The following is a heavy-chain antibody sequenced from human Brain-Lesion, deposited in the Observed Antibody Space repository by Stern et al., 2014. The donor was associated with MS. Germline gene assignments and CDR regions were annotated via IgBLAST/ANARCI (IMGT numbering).Heavy chain of an antibody. V-gene: IGHV5-51*01. J-gene: IGHJ4*02. CDR1: GYRFTSNW. Sequence: EVPLGESGAEVKKPGESLKISCKGSGYRFTSNWIGWVRQMPGKGLEWMGIIWPGDSDTRYSPSFQGQVTISADKSISTAYLQWSSLQASDTAMYYCARRGDSSSSGFDYWGQGTLVIVSS. CDR2: IWPGDSDT. D-gene: IGHD6-6*01. CDR3: ARRGDSSSSGFDY.